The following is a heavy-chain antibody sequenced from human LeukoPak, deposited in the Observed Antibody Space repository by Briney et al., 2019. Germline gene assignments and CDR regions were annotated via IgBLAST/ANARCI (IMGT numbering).Heavy chain of an antibody. CDR2: ISAYNGNT. D-gene: IGHD3-22*01. J-gene: IGHJ3*02. V-gene: IGHV1-18*04. Sequence: GASVKVSRKAFGYTFTGYYMHWVRQAPGQGLEWMGWISAYNGNTNYAQKLQGRVTMTTDTSTSTAYMELRSLRSDDTAVYYCARDHSYDSSGDAFDIWGQGTMVTVSS. CDR3: ARDHSYDSSGDAFDI. CDR1: GYTFTGYY.